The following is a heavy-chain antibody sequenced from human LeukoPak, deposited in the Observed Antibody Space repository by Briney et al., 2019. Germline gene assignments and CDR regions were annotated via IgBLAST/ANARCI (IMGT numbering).Heavy chain of an antibody. CDR2: FDPEDGEI. CDR3: ATHPIYDILTGEGGDYYYYGMDV. J-gene: IGHJ6*02. D-gene: IGHD3-9*01. Sequence: ASVKVSCKVSGYTLTELSMHWVRQAPGKGLEWMGGFDPEDGEIIYPQKFQGRVTMTEDTSTDTAYMELSSLRSEGTAVYYCATHPIYDILTGEGGDYYYYGMDVWGQGTTVTVS. CDR1: GYTLTELS. V-gene: IGHV1-24*01.